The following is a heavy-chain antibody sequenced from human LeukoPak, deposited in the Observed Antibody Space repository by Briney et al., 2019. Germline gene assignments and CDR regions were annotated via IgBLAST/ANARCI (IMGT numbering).Heavy chain of an antibody. Sequence: GGSLRLSCAASGFTFSSYWMSWVRQAPGKGLEWVANIQQDGSEKYYVDSVKGRFTISRDNAKNSLYLQMNSLRAEDTAVYYCARDFPPNRRTWAAFDIWGQGTMVTVSS. J-gene: IGHJ3*02. CDR3: ARDFPPNRRTWAAFDI. V-gene: IGHV3-7*01. D-gene: IGHD1-26*01. CDR1: GFTFSSYW. CDR2: IQQDGSEK.